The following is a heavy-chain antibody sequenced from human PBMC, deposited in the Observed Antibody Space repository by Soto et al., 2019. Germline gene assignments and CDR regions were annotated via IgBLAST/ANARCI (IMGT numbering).Heavy chain of an antibody. CDR2: IIPIFGTT. V-gene: IGHV1-69*05. CDR1: GGTFSNYA. CDR3: AKEGGADAYFGNWLDP. Sequence: QVHLVQSGAEVKKPGSSVNVSCKASGGTFSNYAITWVRQAPGQGLEWVGRIIPIFGTTNVAQKFQRRVMLTTGESTTTGDMDLSGLRSDDTAVYYCAKEGGADAYFGNWLDPWGQGTLVTVSS. J-gene: IGHJ5*02. D-gene: IGHD1-26*01.